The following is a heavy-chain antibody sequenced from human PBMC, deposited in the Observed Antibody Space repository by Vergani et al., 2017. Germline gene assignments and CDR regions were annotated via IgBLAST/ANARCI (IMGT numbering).Heavy chain of an antibody. Sequence: QVQLVESGGGLVKPGGSLRLSCAASGFTFSDYYMSWVRQAPGKGLEWVAVIWYDGSNKYYADSVKGRFTISRDNSKNTLYLQMNSLRAEDTAVYYCARGPMIVVVTKNPSWYFDLWGRGTLVTVSS. V-gene: IGHV3-33*08. D-gene: IGHD3-22*01. CDR1: GFTFSDYY. CDR3: ARGPMIVVVTKNPSWYFDL. CDR2: IWYDGSNK. J-gene: IGHJ2*01.